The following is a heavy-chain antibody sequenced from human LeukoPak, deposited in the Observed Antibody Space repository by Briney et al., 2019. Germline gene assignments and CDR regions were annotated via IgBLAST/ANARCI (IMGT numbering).Heavy chain of an antibody. V-gene: IGHV1-2*02. D-gene: IGHD3-22*01. Sequence: ASVKVSCKASGYTFTGYYMHWVRQAPGQGLEWMGWINPNSGGTSYAQKFQGRVTMTRDTSISTAYMELSRLRSDDTAVYYCARVSERDSSGYKGPYFDYWGQGTLVTVSS. CDR1: GYTFTGYY. J-gene: IGHJ4*02. CDR2: INPNSGGT. CDR3: ARVSERDSSGYKGPYFDY.